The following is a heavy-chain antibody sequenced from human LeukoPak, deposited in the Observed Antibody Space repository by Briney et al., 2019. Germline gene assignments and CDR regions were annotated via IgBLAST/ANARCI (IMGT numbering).Heavy chain of an antibody. V-gene: IGHV3-23*01. Sequence: GGSLRLSCAASGFKFSTYAMSWVRQAPGKGLEWVACINGRGVSTYYADSVKGRYTISRDNSKNTLYLQMSSLRPEDTAVYYCVKDVTGTYSGDFWGQGTLVTVSS. CDR2: INGRGVST. D-gene: IGHD1-26*01. CDR3: VKDVTGTYSGDF. J-gene: IGHJ4*02. CDR1: GFKFSTYA.